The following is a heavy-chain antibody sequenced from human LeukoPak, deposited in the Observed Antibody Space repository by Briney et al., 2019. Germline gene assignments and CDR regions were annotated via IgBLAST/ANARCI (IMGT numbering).Heavy chain of an antibody. J-gene: IGHJ6*02. CDR3: ARVRGETTVVTESDYGMDV. D-gene: IGHD4-23*01. CDR1: GGSISSSSYY. V-gene: IGHV4-39*07. Sequence: SETLSLTCTVSGGSISSSSYYWGWIRQPPGKGLEWIGSIYYSGSTYYNPSLKSRVTISVDTSKNQFSLKLSSVTAADTAVYYCARVRGETTVVTESDYGMDVWGQGTTVTVSS. CDR2: IYYSGST.